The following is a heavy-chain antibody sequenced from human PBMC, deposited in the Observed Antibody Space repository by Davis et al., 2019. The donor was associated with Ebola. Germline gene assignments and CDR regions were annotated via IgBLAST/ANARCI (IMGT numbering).Heavy chain of an antibody. D-gene: IGHD3-10*01. CDR2: ISGSGVST. CDR1: GFSFSDYY. Sequence: GESLKISCAASGFSFSDYYMSWIRQAPGKGLEWVSAISGSGVSTYYADSVKGRFTISRDNSKNTLYLQMNSLRAEDTAVYYCARGVNYFDYWGQGTLVTVSS. V-gene: IGHV3-23*01. CDR3: ARGVNYFDY. J-gene: IGHJ4*02.